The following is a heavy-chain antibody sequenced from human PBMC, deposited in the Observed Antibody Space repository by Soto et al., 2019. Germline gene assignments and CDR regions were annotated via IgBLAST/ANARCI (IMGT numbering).Heavy chain of an antibody. V-gene: IGHV4-30-2*01. CDR3: ARTLQEIYNYDAFDI. J-gene: IGHJ3*02. Sequence: TSETLSLTCAVSGGSISSGGYSWSWIRQPPGKGLEWIGYIYHSGSTYYNPSLKSRVTISVDRSKNQFSLKLSSVTAADTAVYYCARTLQEIYNYDAFDIWGQGTMVTVSS. CDR2: IYHSGST. D-gene: IGHD3-22*01. CDR1: GGSISSGGYS.